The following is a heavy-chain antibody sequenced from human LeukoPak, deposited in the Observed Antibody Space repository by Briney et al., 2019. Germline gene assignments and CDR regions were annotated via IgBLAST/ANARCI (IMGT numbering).Heavy chain of an antibody. J-gene: IGHJ4*02. CDR3: ARVDAGPDH. CDR1: GYTFIHYC. Sequence: GASVKVSCKASGYTFIHYCIHWVRQAPGQGLEWMGWMNPNNGDTKYAQKYQGRVTMTRDTPITTAYMELSRLKSDDTAVYYCARVDAGPDHWGQGTLVTVSS. CDR2: MNPNNGDT. D-gene: IGHD2-2*01. V-gene: IGHV1-2*02.